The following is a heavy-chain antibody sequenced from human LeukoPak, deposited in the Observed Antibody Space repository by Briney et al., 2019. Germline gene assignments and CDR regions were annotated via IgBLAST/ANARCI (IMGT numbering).Heavy chain of an antibody. Sequence: PSETLSLTCTVSGDSLRYYYWSWIRQPPGHGLEWSGKIYYSGNTNYNPSLKRPVTKSVDTSKNQFSLKLSSVTAADTAVYYCARVRGYSYDSSDFDYWGQGTLVTVSS. CDR1: GDSLRYYY. CDR3: ARVRGYSYDSSDFDY. V-gene: IGHV4-59*01. J-gene: IGHJ4*02. CDR2: IYYSGNT. D-gene: IGHD5-18*01.